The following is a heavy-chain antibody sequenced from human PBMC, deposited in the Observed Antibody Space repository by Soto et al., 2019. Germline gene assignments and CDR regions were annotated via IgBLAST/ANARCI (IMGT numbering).Heavy chain of an antibody. J-gene: IGHJ4*02. CDR3: ASDPPSFGYGSLDY. Sequence: QVQLVQSGAEVKRPGSSVKVSCKASGGTFSSYGINWVRQAPGQGLEWLGGIIPIFGTPNYAQKFQARLTITADEPTSTAYMELTSLRSDDTAVYYCASDPPSFGYGSLDYWGPGTLVTVSS. V-gene: IGHV1-69*01. CDR1: GGTFSSYG. D-gene: IGHD3-10*01. CDR2: IIPIFGTP.